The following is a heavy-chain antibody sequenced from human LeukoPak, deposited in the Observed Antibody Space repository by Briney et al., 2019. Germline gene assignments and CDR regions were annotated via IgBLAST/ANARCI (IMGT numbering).Heavy chain of an antibody. Sequence: SETLSLTCAVYGGSFSGYYWSWIRQPPGKGLEWIGEINHSGSTNYNPSLKSRVTISVDTSKNQFSLKLSSVTAADTAVYYCARDDFGDSGAFDIWGQGTMVTVSS. D-gene: IGHD3-3*01. CDR3: ARDDFGDSGAFDI. J-gene: IGHJ3*02. CDR1: GGSFSGYY. CDR2: INHSGST. V-gene: IGHV4-34*01.